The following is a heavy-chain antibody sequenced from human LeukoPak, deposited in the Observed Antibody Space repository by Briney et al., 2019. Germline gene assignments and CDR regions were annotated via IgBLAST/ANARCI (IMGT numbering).Heavy chain of an antibody. Sequence: GGSLRLSCSASGFNFRSYWMKWVRQAPGKGLEWVANIKEDGSKKYYVDSVKGRFTISRDNAENSLYLQMNSLRVEDTAVYYCARGSAWERGSYDYWGQGTLVTVSS. CDR1: GFNFRSYW. CDR3: ARGSAWERGSYDY. D-gene: IGHD1-26*01. V-gene: IGHV3-7*05. J-gene: IGHJ4*02. CDR2: IKEDGSKK.